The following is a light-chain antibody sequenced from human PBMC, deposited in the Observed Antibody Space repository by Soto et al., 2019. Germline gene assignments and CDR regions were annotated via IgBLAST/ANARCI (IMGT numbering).Light chain of an antibody. J-gene: IGKJ3*01. CDR3: QQYGGSPFT. Sequence: EIVLTQSPGTLSLSPGERATLSCRASQSVYNNYLAWYQQNPGQAPRLLIYGASIRPTVTPVRFIGSVSGTDFTLNVSRLEPEDFAVYYCQQYGGSPFTFGPGTKVDIK. CDR1: QSVYNNY. CDR2: GAS. V-gene: IGKV3-20*01.